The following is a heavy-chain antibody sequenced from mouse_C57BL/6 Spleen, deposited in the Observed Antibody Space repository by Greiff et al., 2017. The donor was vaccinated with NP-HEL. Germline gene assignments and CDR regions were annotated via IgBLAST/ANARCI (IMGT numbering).Heavy chain of an antibody. Sequence: QVQLQQSGAELVKPGASVKISCKASGYAFSSYWMNWVKQRPGKGLEWIGQIYPGDGDTNYNGKFKGKATLTADKSSSTAYMQLSRLTSEDSAVYFCARRDWDGYAMDYWGQGTSVTVSS. CDR3: ARRDWDGYAMDY. CDR2: IYPGDGDT. D-gene: IGHD4-1*01. CDR1: GYAFSSYW. V-gene: IGHV1-80*01. J-gene: IGHJ4*01.